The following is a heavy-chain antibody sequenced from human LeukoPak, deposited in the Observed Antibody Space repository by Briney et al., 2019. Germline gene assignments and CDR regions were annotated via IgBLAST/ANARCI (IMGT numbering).Heavy chain of an antibody. J-gene: IGHJ4*02. CDR1: GFTFSSYS. Sequence: GGSLRLSCAASGFTFSSYSMNWVRQAPGKGLEWVSYISSSSSTIYYADSAKGRSTISRDNAKSSLYLQMNSLRAEDTAVYYCARESYYDILTGSSLFDYWGQGTLVTVSS. D-gene: IGHD3-9*01. CDR2: ISSSSSTI. V-gene: IGHV3-48*01. CDR3: ARESYYDILTGSSLFDY.